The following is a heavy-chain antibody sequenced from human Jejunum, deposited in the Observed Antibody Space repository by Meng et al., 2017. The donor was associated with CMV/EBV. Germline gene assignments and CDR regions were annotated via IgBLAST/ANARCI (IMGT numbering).Heavy chain of an antibody. CDR1: FSGHY. CDR3: ASRKPIEQSSFLRTGRLFDY. D-gene: IGHD7-27*01. V-gene: IGHV4-34*01. Sequence: FSGHYWSWMRPPPAAGLECIGAINHTGCTSYIPSLMRRVPLSVDTSQNHSPLKMSSVTAAGTAVYCCASRKPIEQSSFLRTGRLFDYWGQGTLVTVSS. J-gene: IGHJ4*02. CDR2: INHTGCT.